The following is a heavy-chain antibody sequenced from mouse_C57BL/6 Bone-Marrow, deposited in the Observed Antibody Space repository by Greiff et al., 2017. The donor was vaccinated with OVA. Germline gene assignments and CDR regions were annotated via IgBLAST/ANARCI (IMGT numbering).Heavy chain of an antibody. CDR3: ARGDYDPYYYAMDY. CDR2: ISSGSSTI. Sequence: EVKLVESGGGLVKPGGSLKLSCAASGFTFSDYGMHWVRQAPEKGLEWVAYISSGSSTIYYADTVKGRFTISRDNAKNTLFLQMTSLRYEDTAMYYCARGDYDPYYYAMDYWGQGTSVTVSS. V-gene: IGHV5-17*01. D-gene: IGHD2-4*01. CDR1: GFTFSDYG. J-gene: IGHJ4*01.